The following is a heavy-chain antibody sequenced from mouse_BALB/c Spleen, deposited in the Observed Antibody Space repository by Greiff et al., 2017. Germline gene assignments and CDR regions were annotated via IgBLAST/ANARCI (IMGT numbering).Heavy chain of an antibody. CDR3: ARDDGTRFAY. CDR1: GFTFSSFG. D-gene: IGHD4-1*01. J-gene: IGHJ3*01. CDR2: ISSGSSTI. Sequence: EVQGVESGGGLVQPGGSRKLSCAASGFTFSSFGMHWVRQAPEKGLEWVAYISSGSSTIYYADTVKGRFTISRDNPKNTLFLQMTSLRSEDTAMYYCARDDGTRFAYWGQGTLVTVSA. V-gene: IGHV5-17*02.